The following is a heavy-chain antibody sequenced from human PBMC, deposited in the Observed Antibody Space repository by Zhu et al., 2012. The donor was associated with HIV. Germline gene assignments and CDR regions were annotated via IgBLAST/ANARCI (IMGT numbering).Heavy chain of an antibody. CDR3: ARPNYFTSGSYNYFDY. CDR2: INHSGNT. D-gene: IGHD3-10*01. V-gene: IGHV4-34*01. Sequence: QVQVQQWGAELLKPSETLSLTCAVYGGSFSGYYWSWVRQPPGKGLEWIGEINHSGNTNYNPSLKSRVTMSIDTSKNQFSLKLSSVTAADTAVYYCARPNYFTSGSYNYFDYWARETGHRLL. CDR1: GGSFSGYY. J-gene: IGHJ4*02.